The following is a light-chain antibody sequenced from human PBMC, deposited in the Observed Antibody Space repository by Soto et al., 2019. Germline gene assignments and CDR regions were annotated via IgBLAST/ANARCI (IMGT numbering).Light chain of an antibody. V-gene: IGKV3-15*01. Sequence: EIVMTQSPATLSVSPGERATLSCRASQSVSSNLAWYQQKPGQAPRLLIYGASTRATGIPARFSRSGSGTQFTLTITSLQSEDFAVYYCHQYDNWPPMYTFGQGTKLAIK. J-gene: IGKJ2*01. CDR2: GAS. CDR1: QSVSSN. CDR3: HQYDNWPPMYT.